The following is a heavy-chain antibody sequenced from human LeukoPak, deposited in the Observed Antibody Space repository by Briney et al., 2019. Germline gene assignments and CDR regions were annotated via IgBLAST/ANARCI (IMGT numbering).Heavy chain of an antibody. CDR1: GFTFSSYS. CDR2: ISSSSSTI. D-gene: IGHD3-9*01. Sequence: GGSLRLSCAASGFTFSSYSMNWVRQAPGKGLEWVSYISSSSSTIYYADSVKGRFTISRDNAKNSLYLRMNSLRAEDTAVYYCARDLGIYYDILSGFDYWGQGTLVTVSS. J-gene: IGHJ4*02. CDR3: ARDLGIYYDILSGFDY. V-gene: IGHV3-48*01.